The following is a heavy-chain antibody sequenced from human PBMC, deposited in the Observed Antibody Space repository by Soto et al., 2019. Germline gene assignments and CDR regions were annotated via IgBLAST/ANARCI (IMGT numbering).Heavy chain of an antibody. D-gene: IGHD3-22*01. CDR3: ARLLYDSRLNYLYFDH. CDR2: VYNDGSA. CDR1: GVSISSGNW. V-gene: IGHV4-4*02. Sequence: PSETLSLTCDVSGVSISSGNWWSWVRQPPGKGLEWIAEVYNDGSANYHPSLESRATISVDRSKNQFSLRLSSVTAADTGKYYCARLLYDSRLNYLYFDHWGQGTLVTVSS. J-gene: IGHJ4*02.